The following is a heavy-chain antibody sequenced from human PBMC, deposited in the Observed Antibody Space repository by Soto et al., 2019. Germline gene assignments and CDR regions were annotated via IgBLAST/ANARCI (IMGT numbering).Heavy chain of an antibody. V-gene: IGHV4-30-4*01. J-gene: IGHJ3*02. D-gene: IGHD4-17*01. CDR3: ATSWNSVTQGLAFDI. Sequence: QVQLQESGPGLVKPSQTLSLTCTVSGGSISSGDYYWSWIRQPPGKGLEWIGYIYYSGSTYYNPYLKSRVTISVDTSKNQFSLKLSSVTAADTAVYYCATSWNSVTQGLAFDIWGQGTMVTVSS. CDR1: GGSISSGDYY. CDR2: IYYSGST.